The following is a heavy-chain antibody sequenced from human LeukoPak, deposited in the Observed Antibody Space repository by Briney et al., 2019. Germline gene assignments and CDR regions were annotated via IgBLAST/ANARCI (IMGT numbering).Heavy chain of an antibody. V-gene: IGHV4-39*07. D-gene: IGHD6-19*01. CDR2: IYYSGST. J-gene: IGHJ4*02. CDR1: GGSISSSSYY. Sequence: SETLSLTCTVSGGSISSSSYYWGWIRQPPGKGLEWIGSIYYSGSTYYNPSLKSRVTISVDTSKNQFSLKLSSVTAADTAVYYCARVMLDSSGHDRYYFDYWGQGTLVTVSS. CDR3: ARVMLDSSGHDRYYFDY.